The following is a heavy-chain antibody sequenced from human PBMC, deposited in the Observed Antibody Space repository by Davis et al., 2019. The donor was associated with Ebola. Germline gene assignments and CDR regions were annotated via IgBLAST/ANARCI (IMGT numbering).Heavy chain of an antibody. D-gene: IGHD4-17*01. CDR3: ARLNPPATTFDY. Sequence: GESLKISCQGSGYTFRGYCIGWVRQIPEKGLEWMGLIYPGDSDTRYSPSFQDKVTISADKSISTAYLQWSSLKASDTAMYYCARLNPPATTFDYWGQGTLVTVSS. CDR1: GYTFRGYC. V-gene: IGHV5-51*01. CDR2: IYPGDSDT. J-gene: IGHJ4*02.